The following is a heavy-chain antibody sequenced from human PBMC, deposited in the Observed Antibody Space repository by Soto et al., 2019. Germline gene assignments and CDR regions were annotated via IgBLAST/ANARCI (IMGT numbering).Heavy chain of an antibody. D-gene: IGHD3-22*01. CDR2: IYYNGNA. Sequence: QLQLQESGPGLVKPSETLSLTCTVSGGSIDSSNYCWDWIRQPPGKGLEWIGTIYYNGNAYYNPSLKSRVTMSVDTSKNQFSLKLISVTAADTAVYYCARHFVAVVIKGWGYWGQGTLVTVSS. CDR1: GGSIDSSNYC. J-gene: IGHJ4*02. V-gene: IGHV4-39*01. CDR3: ARHFVAVVIKGWGY.